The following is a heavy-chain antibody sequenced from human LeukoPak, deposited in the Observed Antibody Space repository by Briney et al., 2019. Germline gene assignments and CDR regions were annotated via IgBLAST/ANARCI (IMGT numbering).Heavy chain of an antibody. D-gene: IGHD6-19*01. CDR1: GFTFSKYW. Sequence: GGSLRLSCTASGFTFSKYWMLWVRQAPGKGLESVSRINTDGNVTTYAHSVKGRFTVSRDNADNTMFLQMNSVRDEDTAVYYCATKQWLAPPPDSWGQGTPVTVSS. CDR2: INTDGNVT. V-gene: IGHV3-74*01. CDR3: ATKQWLAPPPDS. J-gene: IGHJ4*02.